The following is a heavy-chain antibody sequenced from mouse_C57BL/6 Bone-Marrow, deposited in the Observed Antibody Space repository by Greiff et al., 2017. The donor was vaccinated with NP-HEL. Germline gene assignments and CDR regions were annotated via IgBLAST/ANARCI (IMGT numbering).Heavy chain of an antibody. D-gene: IGHD1-1*01. J-gene: IGHJ1*03. V-gene: IGHV1-64*01. Sequence: QVQLQQPGAELVKPGASVKLSCKASGYTFTSYWMHWVKQRPGQGLEWIGMIHPNSGSTNYNEKFKSMATLTVDKSSSTAYMQLSSLTSEDSAVYYCARKEYYYGSSYVNWYFDVWGTGTTVTVSS. CDR2: IHPNSGST. CDR3: ARKEYYYGSSYVNWYFDV. CDR1: GYTFTSYW.